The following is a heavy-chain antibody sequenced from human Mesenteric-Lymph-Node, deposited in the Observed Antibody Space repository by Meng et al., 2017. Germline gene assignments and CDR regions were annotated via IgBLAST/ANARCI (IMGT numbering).Heavy chain of an antibody. J-gene: IGHJ3*02. D-gene: IGHD1-26*01. Sequence: GGSLRLSCAASGFMFESYDMNWVRQAPGKGLEWISRVSSVSRTKWYADSVRGRFDIFRDNSKNSLFLQMNSLRAEDTAVYYCARDRGYDAFDIWGQGTMVTVSS. CDR2: VSSVSRTK. CDR3: ARDRGYDAFDI. V-gene: IGHV3-48*01. CDR1: GFMFESYD.